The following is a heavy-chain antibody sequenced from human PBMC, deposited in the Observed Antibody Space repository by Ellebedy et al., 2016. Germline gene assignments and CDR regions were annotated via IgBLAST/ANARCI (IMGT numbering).Heavy chain of an antibody. J-gene: IGHJ4*02. V-gene: IGHV4-30-2*01. CDR2: IYHSGST. CDR1: GGSISSGGYS. D-gene: IGHD4-23*01. Sequence: SQTLSLTCAVSGGSISSGGYSWSWIRQPPGKGLEWIGYIYHSGSTYYNPSLKSRVTISVDTSKNQFSLKLSSVTAADTAVYYCARDSLGSYGGNAPDYWGQGTLVTVSS. CDR3: ARDSLGSYGGNAPDY.